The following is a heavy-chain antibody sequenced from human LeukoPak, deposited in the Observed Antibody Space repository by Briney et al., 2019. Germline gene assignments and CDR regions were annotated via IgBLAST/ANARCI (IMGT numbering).Heavy chain of an antibody. CDR2: ISAYNGNT. J-gene: IGHJ3*02. CDR1: GYTFTSYG. D-gene: IGHD6-13*01. V-gene: IGHV1-18*01. Sequence: GASVKVSCKASGYTFTSYGISWVRQAPGQGLEWMGWISAYNGNTNYAQKLQGRVTMTTDTSASTAYMELRSLRSDDTAVYYCGRDPPDSSSWYWGNGFGAFDIWGQGTMVTVSS. CDR3: GRDPPDSSSWYWGNGFGAFDI.